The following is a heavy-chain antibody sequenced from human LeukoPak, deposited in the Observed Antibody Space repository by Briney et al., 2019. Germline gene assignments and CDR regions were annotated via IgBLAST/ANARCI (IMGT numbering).Heavy chain of an antibody. CDR1: GFTFSTYN. J-gene: IGHJ6*02. CDR3: ARGLMTTVRGVTKNYYSLDV. CDR2: IIYGSNYM. D-gene: IGHD3-10*01. Sequence: GGSLRLSCAASGFTFSTYNMNWVRQAPGKGLEWVSYIIYGSNYMYYTDSVKGRFTVSRDNAKNSLYLQMNSLRADDTAVYYCARGLMTTVRGVTKNYYSLDVWGQGTTVTVSS. V-gene: IGHV3-21*06.